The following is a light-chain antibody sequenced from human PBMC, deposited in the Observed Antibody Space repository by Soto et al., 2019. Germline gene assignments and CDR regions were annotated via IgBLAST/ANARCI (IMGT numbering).Light chain of an antibody. CDR2: GAS. CDR3: QHYNNWPPGGFT. Sequence: EIVMTQSPATLSVSPGERATLSCRASQSVSSNLAWYQQKPGQAPRLLIYGASTRATGIPARFSGSGSGTECSLTINGLRAEDFAVCYCQHYNNWPPGGFTFGPGTKVDI. CDR1: QSVSSN. J-gene: IGKJ3*01. V-gene: IGKV3-15*01.